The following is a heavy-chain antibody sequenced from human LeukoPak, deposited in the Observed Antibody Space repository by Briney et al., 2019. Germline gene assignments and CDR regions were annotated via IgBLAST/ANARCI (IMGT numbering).Heavy chain of an antibody. D-gene: IGHD6-19*01. V-gene: IGHV3-53*04. J-gene: IGHJ6*02. Sequence: PGGSLRLSCAASGFTVSSNYMSWVRQAPGKGLEWVSVIYSGGSTYYADSVKGRFTISRHNSKNTLYLQMNSLRAEDTAVYYCARDPSFSGWYYYGMDVWGQGTAVTVSS. CDR1: GFTVSSNY. CDR3: ARDPSFSGWYYYGMDV. CDR2: IYSGGST.